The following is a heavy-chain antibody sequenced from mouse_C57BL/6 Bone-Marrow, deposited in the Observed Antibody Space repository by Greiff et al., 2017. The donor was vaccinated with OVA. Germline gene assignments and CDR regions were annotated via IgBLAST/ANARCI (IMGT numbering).Heavy chain of an antibody. J-gene: IGHJ4*01. CDR2: LYPGGGYT. CDR1: GYTFTNYW. V-gene: IGHV1-63*01. CDR3: ARWSYARDY. Sequence: VQLQQSGAELVRPGTSVKMSCKASGYTFTNYWIGWAKQRPGHGLEWIGDLYPGGGYTNYNEQFKGKATLTADKSSSTAYMQFSSLTSEDSAIDYCARWSYARDYWGQGTSVTVSS.